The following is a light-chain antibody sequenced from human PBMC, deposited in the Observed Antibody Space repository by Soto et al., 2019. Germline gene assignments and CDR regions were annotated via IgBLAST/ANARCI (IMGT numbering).Light chain of an antibody. CDR2: DVS. CDR3: NSYTSSSTLNYV. V-gene: IGLV2-14*01. J-gene: IGLJ1*01. CDR1: SSDVCGYNY. Sequence: QSVLTQPASVSGPPGQSITISCTGTSSDVCGYNYVSWYQQHPGKAPKLMIYDVSNRPSGVSNRFSGSKSGNTASLTISGLQAEDEADYYCNSYTSSSTLNYVFGTGTKVTVL.